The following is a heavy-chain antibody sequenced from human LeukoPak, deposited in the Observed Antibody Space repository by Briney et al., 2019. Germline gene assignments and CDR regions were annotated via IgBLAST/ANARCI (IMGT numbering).Heavy chain of an antibody. CDR1: GYTFTGYY. CDR3: ARDSCAGDCFNWFDP. J-gene: IGHJ5*02. Sequence: ASVKVSCKASGYTFTGYYMHWVRQAPGQGLEWMGWINPNSGGTNYAQKFQGRVTMTRDTSISTAYMELSRLRSDDTAVYYCARDSCAGDCFNWFDPWGQGTLVTVSS. CDR2: INPNSGGT. D-gene: IGHD2-21*01. V-gene: IGHV1-2*02.